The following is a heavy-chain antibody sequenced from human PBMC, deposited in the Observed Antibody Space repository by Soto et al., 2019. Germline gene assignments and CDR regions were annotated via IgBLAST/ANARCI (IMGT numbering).Heavy chain of an antibody. J-gene: IGHJ4*02. CDR1: GGSISSYY. D-gene: IGHD3-10*01. CDR2: IYYSGST. V-gene: IGHV4-59*01. CDR3: ASRSGSYPYYFDY. Sequence: SETLSLTCTVSGGSISSYYWSWIRQPPGKGLEWIGYIYYSGSTNYNPSLKSRVTISVDTSKNQFSLKLSSVTAADTAVYYCASRSGSYPYYFDYWGQGTLVTVSS.